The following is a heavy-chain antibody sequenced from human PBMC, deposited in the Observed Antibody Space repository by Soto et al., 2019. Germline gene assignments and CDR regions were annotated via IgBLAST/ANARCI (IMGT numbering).Heavy chain of an antibody. D-gene: IGHD3-10*01. V-gene: IGHV3-23*01. CDR1: GFTCYNYA. CDR3: AKLGSSAWSPHYYFDY. CDR2: ITGSGSDT. Sequence: VGSLRLSCASSGFTCYNYAMGLVRQAPGKGLEWVSAITGSGSDTYYLDSVKGRFTISRDNSKNTLFLQMNSLRAEDTAIYYCAKLGSSAWSPHYYFDYWGQGTLVTVSS. J-gene: IGHJ4*02.